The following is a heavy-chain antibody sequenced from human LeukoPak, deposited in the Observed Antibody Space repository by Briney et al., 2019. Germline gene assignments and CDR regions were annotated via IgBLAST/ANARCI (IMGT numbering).Heavy chain of an antibody. J-gene: IGHJ4*02. V-gene: IGHV3-48*03. CDR1: GFTFSSYE. D-gene: IGHD3-10*01. CDR2: ITKSGSTI. CDR3: ARDQIDYGSGSYPDY. Sequence: GGSLRLSCAASGFTFSSYEMNWVRQAPGKGLEWVSYITKSGSTIYYADSVKGRFTISRDNAKNSLYLQMNSLRVEDTAVYYCARDQIDYGSGSYPDYWGQGTLVTVSS.